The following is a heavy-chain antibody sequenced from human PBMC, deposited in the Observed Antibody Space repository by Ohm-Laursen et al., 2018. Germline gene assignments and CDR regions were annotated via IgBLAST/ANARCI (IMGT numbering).Heavy chain of an antibody. Sequence: SLRLSCSASGFIFTTYWMNWVRQAPGKGLEWVSSVSGSGDSTYYADSVKGRFTISRDNSKNTLYLQMNSLRAEDTAVYYCAKAHSGYLAGDYWGQGTLVTVSS. CDR1: GFIFTTYW. CDR3: AKAHSGYLAGDY. V-gene: IGHV3-23*01. D-gene: IGHD3-22*01. CDR2: VSGSGDST. J-gene: IGHJ4*02.